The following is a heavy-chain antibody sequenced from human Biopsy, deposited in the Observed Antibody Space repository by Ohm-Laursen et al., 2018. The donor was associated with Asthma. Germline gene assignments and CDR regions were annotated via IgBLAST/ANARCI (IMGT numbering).Heavy chain of an antibody. D-gene: IGHD2-2*01. V-gene: IGHV4-31*03. J-gene: IGHJ5*01. CDR1: YGSITSGGYY. Sequence: TLSLTCTVSYGSITSGGYYWTWIRQHPGKGLEWIGFIYYSGSTYYNPSLKSRVSISIDTSKNQFSLKLSSVTAADTALYYCARDLAGHCTSASCYGFDSWSQGAKVTVS. CDR2: IYYSGST. CDR3: ARDLAGHCTSASCYGFDS.